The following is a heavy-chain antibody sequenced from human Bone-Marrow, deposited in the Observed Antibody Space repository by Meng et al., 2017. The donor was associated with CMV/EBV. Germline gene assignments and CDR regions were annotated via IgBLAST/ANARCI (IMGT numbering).Heavy chain of an antibody. D-gene: IGHD1-1*01. J-gene: IGHJ4*02. Sequence: CAISGGSITNFYWTWFRQPPGKGLEWIGYIYYSGHTNYNPSLKSRVTISVDTSRNQFSLKVRSVTAADTAVYFCARLDKNWNYLDFWGQGVLVTVSS. CDR3: ARLDKNWNYLDF. V-gene: IGHV4-59*12. CDR2: IYYSGHT. CDR1: GGSITNFY.